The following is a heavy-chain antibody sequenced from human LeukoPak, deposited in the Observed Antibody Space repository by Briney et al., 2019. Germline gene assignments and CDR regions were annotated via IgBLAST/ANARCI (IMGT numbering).Heavy chain of an antibody. Sequence: SETLSLTCTVSGGSISSYYWSWIQQPPGKGLEWIGYIYYSGSTNYNPSLKSRVTISVDTSKNQFSLKLSSVTAAGTAVYYCARDNRSHCSSTSCYMFDYWGQGTLVTVSS. D-gene: IGHD2-2*02. J-gene: IGHJ4*02. V-gene: IGHV4-59*01. CDR1: GGSISSYY. CDR2: IYYSGST. CDR3: ARDNRSHCSSTSCYMFDY.